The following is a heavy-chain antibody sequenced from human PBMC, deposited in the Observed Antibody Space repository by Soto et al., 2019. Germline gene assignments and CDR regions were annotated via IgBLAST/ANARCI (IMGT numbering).Heavy chain of an antibody. CDR3: AKVVDGSYYDFWSGFPRSSAP. CDR2: ITASADRA. Sequence: GSLRLSCAASGFTFSNYAMSWVRQAPGKGLEWVSGITASADRAYYADSVKGRFTISRDNAQGTLYLQMNSLRAEDTAVYYCAKVVDGSYYDFWSGFPRSSAPWGQGTLVTVSS. J-gene: IGHJ5*02. V-gene: IGHV3-23*01. CDR1: GFTFSNYA. D-gene: IGHD3-3*01.